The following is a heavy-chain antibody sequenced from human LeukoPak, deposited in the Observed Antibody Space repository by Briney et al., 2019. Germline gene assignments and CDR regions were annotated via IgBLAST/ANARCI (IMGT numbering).Heavy chain of an antibody. Sequence: PSETLSLTCTVSGVSISIYYWSWIRQPPEKGLERMGCIYYSGSTNYNPSLKRRVTMSLDTCKNQFSLKLSSVTAADTAVYYCERVAGSGCPDYWGQGTLVTVSS. CDR3: ERVAGSGCPDY. CDR1: GVSISIYY. V-gene: IGHV4-59*01. J-gene: IGHJ4*02. D-gene: IGHD6-19*01. CDR2: IYYSGST.